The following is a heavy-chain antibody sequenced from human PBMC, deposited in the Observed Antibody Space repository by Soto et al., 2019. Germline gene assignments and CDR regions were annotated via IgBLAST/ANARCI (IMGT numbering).Heavy chain of an antibody. CDR2: INAGNGNT. V-gene: IGHV1-3*01. CDR1: GYTFTSYA. Sequence: VASVKVSCKASGYTFTSYAMHWVRQAPGQRLEWMGWINAGNGNTKYSQKFQGRVTITRDTSASTAYMELSSLRSEDTAVYYCARGHSSSSHYYYYYGMDVWGQGTTVTVSS. CDR3: ARGHSSSSHYYYYYGMDV. J-gene: IGHJ6*02. D-gene: IGHD6-6*01.